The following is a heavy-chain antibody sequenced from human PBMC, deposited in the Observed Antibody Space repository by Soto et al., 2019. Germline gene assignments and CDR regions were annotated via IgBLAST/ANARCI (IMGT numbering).Heavy chain of an antibody. Sequence: GGSLRLSCAASEFTFSNYAMSWVRQAPGKGLEWVSAIRYGGGTTYYADSVRGRFTISRDNSKNTLYLQMNSLRAEDTAVYYCARDRGSKGYYGMDVWGQGTTVTVSS. CDR3: ARDRGSKGYYGMDV. V-gene: IGHV3-23*01. CDR1: EFTFSNYA. CDR2: IRYGGGTT. J-gene: IGHJ6*02. D-gene: IGHD6-13*01.